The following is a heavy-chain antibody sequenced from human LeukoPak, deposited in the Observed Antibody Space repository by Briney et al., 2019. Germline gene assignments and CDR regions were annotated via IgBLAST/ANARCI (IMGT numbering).Heavy chain of an antibody. CDR3: ATDTFLSQLVGGDAFNI. J-gene: IGHJ3*02. D-gene: IGHD6-6*01. Sequence: ASVKVSCKASGGTFSSYAISWVRQAPGQGLEWMGRIIPILGIANYAQKFQGRVTITADKSTSTAYMELSSLRSEDTAVYYCATDTFLSQLVGGDAFNIWGQGTMVTVSS. CDR1: GGTFSSYA. V-gene: IGHV1-69*04. CDR2: IIPILGIA.